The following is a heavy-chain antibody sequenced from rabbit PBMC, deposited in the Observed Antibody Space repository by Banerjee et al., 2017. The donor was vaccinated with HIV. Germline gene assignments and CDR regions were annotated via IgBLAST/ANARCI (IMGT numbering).Heavy chain of an antibody. CDR3: ARAGEGGDGYLNL. V-gene: IGHV1S45*01. D-gene: IGHD5-1*01. J-gene: IGHJ4*01. CDR2: INAVTGKA. CDR1: GFSFSNKAV. Sequence: QEQLVESGGGLVRPEGSLKLSCTASGFSFSNKAVMCWVRQAPGKGLQWIACINAVTGKAVYATWAKGRFTFSKTSSTTVTLQMTSLTAADTATYFCARAGEGGDGYLNLWGQGTLVTVS.